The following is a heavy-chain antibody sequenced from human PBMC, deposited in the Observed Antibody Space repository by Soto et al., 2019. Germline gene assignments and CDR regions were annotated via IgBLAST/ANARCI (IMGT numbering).Heavy chain of an antibody. V-gene: IGHV3-21*04. CDR2: ISSSSSYI. CDR3: ARHLQGARHYFDS. CDR1: GFTFSSYS. J-gene: IGHJ4*02. Sequence: PGGSLRLSCAASGFTFSSYSMNWVRQAPGKGLEWVSSISSSSSYIYYADSVKGRFTISRDNAKNSLYLQMNSLRAEDTAVYYCARHLQGARHYFDSWGQGTLVTVSS.